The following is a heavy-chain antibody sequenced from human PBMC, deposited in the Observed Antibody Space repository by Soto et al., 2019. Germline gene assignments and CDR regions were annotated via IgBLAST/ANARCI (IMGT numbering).Heavy chain of an antibody. CDR1: GFTFSSYG. V-gene: IGHV3-30*18. CDR3: AKDAPYRRYYGSGIYIGY. D-gene: IGHD3-10*01. Sequence: GGSLRLSCAASGFTFSSYGRHWVRQAPGKGLEWVAVISYDGSNKYYADSVKGRFTISRDNSKNTLYLQMNSLRAEDTAVYYCAKDAPYRRYYGSGIYIGYWGQGTMVTVSS. J-gene: IGHJ4*02. CDR2: ISYDGSNK.